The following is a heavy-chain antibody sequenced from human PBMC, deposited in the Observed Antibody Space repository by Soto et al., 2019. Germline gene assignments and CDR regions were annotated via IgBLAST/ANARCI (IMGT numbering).Heavy chain of an antibody. CDR1: GFVFRGYW. V-gene: IGHV3-74*01. Sequence: GGSLRLSCRASGFVFRGYWMHWVRQAPGKGLEWVARITRDGSNAVYADSVKGRFTVSRDNARNTLNLQLSSLRVEDTAVYFCARDPTQQRLYFYGLDVWGRGTTVTVSS. J-gene: IGHJ6*02. CDR2: ITRDGSNA. CDR3: ARDPTQQRLYFYGLDV. D-gene: IGHD6-25*01.